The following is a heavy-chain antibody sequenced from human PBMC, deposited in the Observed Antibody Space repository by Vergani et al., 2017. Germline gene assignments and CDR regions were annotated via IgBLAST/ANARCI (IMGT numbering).Heavy chain of an antibody. Sequence: QVQLQESGPGLVKPSETLSLTCTVSGGSISSYYWSWIRQPPGKGLEWIGYIYYSGSTNYNPSLKSRVTISVATSKNQFSLKLSSVTAADTAVYYCARPPAVPYESSGYYYFDYWGQGTLVTVSS. CDR1: GGSISSYY. V-gene: IGHV4-59*08. D-gene: IGHD3-22*01. CDR3: ARPPAVPYESSGYYYFDY. J-gene: IGHJ4*02. CDR2: IYYSGST.